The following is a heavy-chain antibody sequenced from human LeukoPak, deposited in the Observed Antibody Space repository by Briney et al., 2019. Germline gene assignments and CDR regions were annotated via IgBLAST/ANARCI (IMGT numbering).Heavy chain of an antibody. CDR1: GFTFSSYA. V-gene: IGHV3-23*01. CDR2: VSGSGGRT. CDR3: AKVPEDCSGRSCSSYQYYYMDV. J-gene: IGHJ6*03. D-gene: IGHD2-15*01. Sequence: GGSLRLSCAASGFTFSSYAMSWVRQAPGKGLEWVSVVSGSGGRTYYADSVKGRFTISRDNPQNTVFLQMNSLRTEDTALYYCAKVPEDCSGRSCSSYQYYYMDVWGKGTTVTVSS.